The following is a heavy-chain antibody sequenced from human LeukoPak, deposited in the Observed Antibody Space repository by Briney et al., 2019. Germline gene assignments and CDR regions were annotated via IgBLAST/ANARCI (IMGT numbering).Heavy chain of an antibody. CDR2: IDHSGNT. Sequence: SETLSLTRAVYCGSFSGDYWTWIRQPPAKGLEWIGEIDHSGNTNYNPSLKSRVTMSVDTSKNQFSLKVTSVTAADTAVYYCARGLWMAPFDYWGQGTLVTVSS. J-gene: IGHJ4*02. V-gene: IGHV4-34*01. CDR1: CGSFSGDY. D-gene: IGHD5-24*01. CDR3: ARGLWMAPFDY.